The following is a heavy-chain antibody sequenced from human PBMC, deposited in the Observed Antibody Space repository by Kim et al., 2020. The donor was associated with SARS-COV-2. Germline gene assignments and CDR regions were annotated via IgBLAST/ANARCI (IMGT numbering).Heavy chain of an antibody. D-gene: IGHD6-13*01. CDR2: T. V-gene: IGHV4-34*01. J-gene: IGHJ4*02. Sequence: TNSTPSLKSRVTISVDTSKNQFSLKLSSVTAADTAVYYCAQGGIAAAADYWGQGTLVTVSS. CDR3: AQGGIAAAADY.